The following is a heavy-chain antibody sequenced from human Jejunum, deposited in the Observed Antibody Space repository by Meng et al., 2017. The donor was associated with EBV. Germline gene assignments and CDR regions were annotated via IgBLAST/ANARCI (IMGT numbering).Heavy chain of an antibody. D-gene: IGHD1-1*01. J-gene: IGHJ4*02. CDR3: AKRMPGTGFDY. CDR2: IYYTGTT. V-gene: IGHV4-28*01. CDR1: GYSMSNSNW. Sequence: QVQLQESGPGLVKPSDTLSLHCAVSGYSMSNSNWWGWIRQPPGKGMEWIGYIYYTGTTYYNPSLKSRVTMSIDTSKNHFSLKLTSVTTMDTAVYYCAKRMPGTGFDYWGQGTLVTVSS.